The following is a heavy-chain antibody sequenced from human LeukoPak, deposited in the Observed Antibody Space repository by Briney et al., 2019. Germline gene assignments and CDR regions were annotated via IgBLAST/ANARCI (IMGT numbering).Heavy chain of an antibody. CDR3: ARELRSWNYEGDAFDI. V-gene: IGHV4-30-4*08. CDR1: GGSISSGDYY. J-gene: IGHJ3*02. D-gene: IGHD1-7*01. CDR2: IYYSGGT. Sequence: KTSQILSLTCTVSGGSISSGDYYWSWIRQPPGKGLEWIGYIYYSGGTYYNPSLKSRVTISVDTSKNQFSLKLSSVTAADTAVYYCARELRSWNYEGDAFDIWGQGTMVTVSS.